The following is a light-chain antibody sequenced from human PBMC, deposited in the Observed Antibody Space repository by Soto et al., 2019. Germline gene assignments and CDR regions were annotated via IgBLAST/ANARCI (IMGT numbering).Light chain of an antibody. V-gene: IGKV1-9*01. CDR2: AAS. J-gene: IGKJ1*01. CDR3: QQLNNYPRT. Sequence: DIQLTQSPSFQSASVGDRVTITCRASQGISSYLAWYQQKPGKAPKLLISAASTLQSGVPSRFSGSGSGTEFTLTITTLQPEDFATYYCQQLNNYPRTFGQGTKVEIK. CDR1: QGISSY.